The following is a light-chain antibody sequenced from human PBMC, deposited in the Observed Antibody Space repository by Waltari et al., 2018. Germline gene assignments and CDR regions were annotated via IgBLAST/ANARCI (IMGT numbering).Light chain of an antibody. J-gene: IGKJ1*01. Sequence: DIQMTQSPPSLSANVGDRVIVTCRASQNITTWLAWYQQKPGKAPKLLMYKASTLENGVPFRFSGGGSGTEFTLTISALQADDSATYYCQQFNSYPWTFGQGTKVEI. CDR2: KAS. V-gene: IGKV1-5*03. CDR3: QQFNSYPWT. CDR1: QNITTW.